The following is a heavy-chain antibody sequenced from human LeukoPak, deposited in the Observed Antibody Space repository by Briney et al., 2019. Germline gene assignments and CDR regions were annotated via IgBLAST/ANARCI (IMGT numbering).Heavy chain of an antibody. Sequence: GGSLRLSCAASGFTFSSYGMHWVRQAPGKGLEWVAVIWFDGSNKYYADSVKGQFTISRDNSKNTLYLQMNSLRAEDTAVYYCARGRDSSGYYYVPSTNYGMDVWGQGTTVTVSS. D-gene: IGHD3-22*01. CDR1: GFTFSSYG. CDR2: IWFDGSNK. J-gene: IGHJ6*02. V-gene: IGHV3-33*01. CDR3: ARGRDSSGYYYVPSTNYGMDV.